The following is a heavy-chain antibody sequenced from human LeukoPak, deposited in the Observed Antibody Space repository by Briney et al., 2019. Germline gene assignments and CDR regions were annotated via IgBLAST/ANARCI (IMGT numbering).Heavy chain of an antibody. Sequence: GEALKISCKGSGYSFTNFWIGWVRQMPGKGLECMGIIYPGDSDTRYSPSFQGQVTISADKSINTAYLQWSSLTASDTAMYYCARHVAAAGGNDYWGQGTLVTVSS. D-gene: IGHD4-23*01. V-gene: IGHV5-51*01. CDR2: IYPGDSDT. CDR1: GYSFTNFW. CDR3: ARHVAAAGGNDY. J-gene: IGHJ4*02.